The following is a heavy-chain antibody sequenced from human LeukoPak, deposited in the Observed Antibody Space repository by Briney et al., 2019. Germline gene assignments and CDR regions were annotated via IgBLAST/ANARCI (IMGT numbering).Heavy chain of an antibody. CDR1: GFTVSSNY. D-gene: IGHD3-16*02. J-gene: IGHJ3*02. V-gene: IGHV3-53*01. CDR2: IYSGGST. Sequence: PGGSLRLSCAASGFTVSSNYMSWVRQAPGQGLEWVSVIYSGGSTYYADSVKGRFTISRDNSKNTLYLQMNSLRAEDTAVYYCARDPGYVWGSYRRGDAFDIWGQGTMVTVSS. CDR3: ARDPGYVWGSYRRGDAFDI.